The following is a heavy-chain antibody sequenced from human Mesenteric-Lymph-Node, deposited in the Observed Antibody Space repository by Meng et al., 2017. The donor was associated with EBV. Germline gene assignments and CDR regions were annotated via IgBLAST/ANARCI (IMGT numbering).Heavy chain of an antibody. V-gene: IGHV4-34*01. CDR2: INQSGST. Sequence: QGQRKRWGEGLLKPLETLSLPCAVYGGTFSGYSWTWIRQPPGKGPEWIGEINQSGSTNYSPSLKSRVTISVDTSKTQFSLNLRSVTAADTAVYYCARGAIFGIVITYFDYWSQGTLVTVSS. D-gene: IGHD3-3*02. CDR3: ARGAIFGIVITYFDY. J-gene: IGHJ4*02. CDR1: GGTFSGYS.